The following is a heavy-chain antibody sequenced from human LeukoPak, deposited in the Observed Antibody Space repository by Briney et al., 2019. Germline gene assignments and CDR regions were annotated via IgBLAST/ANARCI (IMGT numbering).Heavy chain of an antibody. Sequence: ASVKVSCKVSGYTLTELSMHWVRQAPGKGREWMGGFDPEDGETIYAQKFQGRVTMTEDTSTDTAYMELGSLRSEETAVYYCATRDVSNWFVPWGQGTLVTVSS. CDR2: FDPEDGET. D-gene: IGHD5/OR15-5a*01. CDR3: ATRDVSNWFVP. V-gene: IGHV1-24*01. CDR1: GYTLTELS. J-gene: IGHJ5*02.